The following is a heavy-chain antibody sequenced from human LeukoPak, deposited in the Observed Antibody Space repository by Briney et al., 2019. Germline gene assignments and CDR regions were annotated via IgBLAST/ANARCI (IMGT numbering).Heavy chain of an antibody. D-gene: IGHD6-13*01. V-gene: IGHV1-2*02. CDR1: GYTFTGYY. Sequence: ASVKVSCKASGYTFTGYYMHWVRQAPGQGLEWMGWINPNSGGTNYAQKFQGRVTMTRDTSISTAYMELSRLRSDDTAVYYCAREVIAAGTIGSVDYWGQGTLVTVSS. CDR2: INPNSGGT. CDR3: AREVIAAGTIGSVDY. J-gene: IGHJ4*02.